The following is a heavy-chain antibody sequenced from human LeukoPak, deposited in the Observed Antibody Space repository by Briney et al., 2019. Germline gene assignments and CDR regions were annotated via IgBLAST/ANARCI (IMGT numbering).Heavy chain of an antibody. CDR2: MNPNSGNT. CDR3: AREEGPIKAFDI. V-gene: IGHV1-8*01. J-gene: IGHJ3*02. Sequence: ASVKVSCKASGYTFTSYDINWVRQATGQGLEWMGWMNPNSGNTGYAQKFQGRVTMTRNTSISTAYMKLSSLRSEDTAVYYCAREEGPIKAFDIWGQGTMVTVSS. CDR1: GYTFTSYD.